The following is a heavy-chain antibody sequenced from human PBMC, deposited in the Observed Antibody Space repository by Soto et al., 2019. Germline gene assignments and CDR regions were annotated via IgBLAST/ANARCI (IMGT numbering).Heavy chain of an antibody. CDR2: IKSKGDGGAR. CDR1: GFMFSSPW. J-gene: IGHJ4*02. D-gene: IGHD1-1*01. CDR3: VEGWNDF. V-gene: IGHV3-15*01. Sequence: EVQMVQSGGDLVKPGGSLRLSCVTSGFMFSSPWMSWVRQAPGKGLEWVARIKSKGDGGARDYAAPVKGRFTISRDDSKNTVYLQMNSLRAEDTAVYYCVEGWNDFWGQGTLVTVSS.